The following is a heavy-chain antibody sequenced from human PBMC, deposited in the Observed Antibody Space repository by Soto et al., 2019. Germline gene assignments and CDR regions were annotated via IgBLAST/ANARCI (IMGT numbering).Heavy chain of an antibody. J-gene: IGHJ4*02. CDR3: ASKTTVTNPDDY. Sequence: QVQLVVSGGGLVKPGGSLRLSCAASGFNFRDYYMSWFRQAPGKGLEWVSYVSGSDTYTNYADSVKGRFTVFRDNTKNSGYLQMDSLRDEDTAVYYCASKTTVTNPDDYWGQGTLVTVSS. D-gene: IGHD4-17*01. V-gene: IGHV3-11*06. CDR2: VSGSDTYT. CDR1: GFNFRDYY.